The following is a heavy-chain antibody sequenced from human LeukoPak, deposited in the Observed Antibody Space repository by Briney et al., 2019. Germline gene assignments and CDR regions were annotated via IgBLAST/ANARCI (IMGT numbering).Heavy chain of an antibody. Sequence: GEPLKISCKGSEYDFANYWIGWVRQMPGKGLEWMGIVYPAGSIIQYSPSFQGQVTISVDRSISTAYLQWTSLRASDSAMYFCARRKYSDTWFDPWGQGTLVTVSS. CDR1: EYDFANYW. J-gene: IGHJ5*02. D-gene: IGHD1-14*01. CDR3: ARRKYSDTWFDP. V-gene: IGHV5-51*01. CDR2: VYPAGSII.